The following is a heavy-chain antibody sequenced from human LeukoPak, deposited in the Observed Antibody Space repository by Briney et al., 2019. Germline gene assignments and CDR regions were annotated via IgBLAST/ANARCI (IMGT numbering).Heavy chain of an antibody. V-gene: IGHV3-21*01. CDR2: ISSSGTYI. Sequence: KTGGSLRLSCAASGFTFSSYALSWVRQAPGKGLEWVSTISSSGTYIYYADSVKGRITISRDNAKNSLSLQMNSLRAEDTAVYYCARDLSTGGASDYWGQGTLVTVSS. CDR1: GFTFSSYA. J-gene: IGHJ4*02. D-gene: IGHD3-16*01. CDR3: ARDLSTGGASDY.